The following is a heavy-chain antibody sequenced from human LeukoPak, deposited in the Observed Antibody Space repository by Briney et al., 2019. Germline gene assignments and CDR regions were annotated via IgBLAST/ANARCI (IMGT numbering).Heavy chain of an antibody. Sequence: SSETLSLTCNVSGGSISTTTNSWGWAWIRQRPTKGLEWIGSIYYGGSPYYTSSLKSRVTISVDTSKNQFSLKLASLTAADTAVYYCARRPIVGSTGFYFDPWGPGTLATVSS. CDR1: GGSISTTTNS. CDR3: ARRPIVGSTGFYFDP. D-gene: IGHD1-26*01. V-gene: IGHV4-39*01. CDR2: IYYGGSP. J-gene: IGHJ5*02.